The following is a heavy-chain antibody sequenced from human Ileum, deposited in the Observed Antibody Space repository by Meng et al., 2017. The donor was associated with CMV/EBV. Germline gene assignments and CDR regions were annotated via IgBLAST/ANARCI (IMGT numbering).Heavy chain of an antibody. CDR1: GFTFSSYG. J-gene: IGHJ4*02. D-gene: IGHD1-1*01. CDR3: ATGQERYHY. CDR2: LSASGDST. V-gene: IGHV3-23*01. Sequence: GSLRLSCAASGFTFSSYGMTWDRQAPGKGLEWVSALSASGDSTFYADSVKGRFTISRDNSKNTLYLQMNSLGAEDTAVYYCATGQERYHYWGQGTLVTVSS.